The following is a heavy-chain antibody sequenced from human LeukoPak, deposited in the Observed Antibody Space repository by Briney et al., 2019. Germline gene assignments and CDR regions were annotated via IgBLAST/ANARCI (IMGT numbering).Heavy chain of an antibody. J-gene: IGHJ5*02. D-gene: IGHD1-1*01. CDR1: GFTLSDHW. CDR2: INADGSDT. Sequence: GVSLRLSCAASGFTLSDHWMNWVRQPPGKGLLWVSHINADGSDTDYADSVKGRFTISRDNARNTLYLQMDSLRVEDTAVYYCVRDGTGYPPFDLWGQGNLVTVSS. V-gene: IGHV3-74*01. CDR3: VRDGTGYPPFDL.